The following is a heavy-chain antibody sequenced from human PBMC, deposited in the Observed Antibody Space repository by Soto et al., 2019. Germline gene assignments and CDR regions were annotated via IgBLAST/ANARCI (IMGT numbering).Heavy chain of an antibody. CDR3: AREGGYGTYYYYGMDV. CDR2: ISYDGSNK. V-gene: IGHV3-30-3*01. J-gene: IGHJ6*02. D-gene: IGHD5-12*01. Sequence: QVQLVESGEGVVQPGRSLRLSGAASGFTFSSYAMHWVRQAPGKGLEWVAVISYDGSNKYYADSVKGRFTISRDNSKNTLYLQMNSLRAEDTAVYYCAREGGYGTYYYYGMDVWGQGTTVTVSS. CDR1: GFTFSSYA.